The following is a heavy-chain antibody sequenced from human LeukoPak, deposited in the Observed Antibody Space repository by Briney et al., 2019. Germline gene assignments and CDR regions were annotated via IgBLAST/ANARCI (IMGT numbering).Heavy chain of an antibody. CDR2: IIPIFGTA. J-gene: IGHJ4*02. V-gene: IGHV1-69*06. CDR1: GGTFSSYA. Sequence: SVKVSCKASGGTFSSYAISWVRQAPGQGLEWMGGIIPIFGTANYAQKFQGRVTITADKSTSTAYMELSSLRSEDTAVYYCARGGYDILTGYYFDYRGQGTLVTVSS. CDR3: ARGGYDILTGYYFDY. D-gene: IGHD3-9*01.